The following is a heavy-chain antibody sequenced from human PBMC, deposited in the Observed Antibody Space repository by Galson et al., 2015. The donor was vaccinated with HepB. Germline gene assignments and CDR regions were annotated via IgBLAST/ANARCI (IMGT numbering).Heavy chain of an antibody. J-gene: IGHJ4*02. CDR3: ARDMLTYN. Sequence: TLSLTCTVSGGSISSSSYYWGWIRQPPGKGLEWIGSIYYSGSTYYNPSLKSRVTISVDTSKNQFSLKLSSVTAADTAVYYCARDMLTYNWGQGTLVTVSS. CDR1: GGSISSSSYY. CDR2: IYYSGST. V-gene: IGHV4-39*01. D-gene: IGHD2-21*02.